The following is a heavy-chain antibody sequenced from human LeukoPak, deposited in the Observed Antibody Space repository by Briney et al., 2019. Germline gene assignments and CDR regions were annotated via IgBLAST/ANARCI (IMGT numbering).Heavy chain of an antibody. D-gene: IGHD3-10*01. CDR2: ISSSSSTI. V-gene: IGHV3-48*04. J-gene: IGHJ5*02. Sequence: AGGSLRLSCAASGFTFSSYSMNWVRQAPGKGLEWVSYISSSSSTIYYADSVKGRFTISRDNAKNSLYLQMNSLRAEDSGVFYCARWGVNAGLDRWGQGTLVIVSS. CDR3: ARWGVNAGLDR. CDR1: GFTFSSYS.